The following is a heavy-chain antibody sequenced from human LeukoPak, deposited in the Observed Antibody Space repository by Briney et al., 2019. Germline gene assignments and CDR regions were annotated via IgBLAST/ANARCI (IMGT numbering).Heavy chain of an antibody. V-gene: IGHV4-4*02. Sequence: PSGTLSLTCAVSGGSISSSNWWSGVRQPPGKGLEWSGEIYHSGSTNYSPSLKSRVTISVDKSKNQFSLKLSSVTAADTAVYYCARDTVVVPAATGVNWFDPWGQGTLVTVSS. D-gene: IGHD2-2*01. CDR3: ARDTVVVPAATGVNWFDP. CDR2: IYHSGST. CDR1: GGSISSSNW. J-gene: IGHJ5*02.